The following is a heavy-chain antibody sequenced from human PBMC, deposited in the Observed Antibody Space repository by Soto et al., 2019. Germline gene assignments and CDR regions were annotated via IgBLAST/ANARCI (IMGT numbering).Heavy chain of an antibody. Sequence: QLVESGGGLVQRGGSLRLSCTASGFTFSIYSMNWVRQAPGKGLEWVSYISSSSSRIEYADPVKGRFTISRDNAKNSVYLQMNSLRDEYTAIYYCTKIAVIPDNVWFDTWGHGTLVTVSS. J-gene: IGHJ5*01. D-gene: IGHD1-20*01. V-gene: IGHV3-48*02. CDR1: GFTFSIYS. CDR3: TKIAVIPDNVWFDT. CDR2: ISSSSSRI.